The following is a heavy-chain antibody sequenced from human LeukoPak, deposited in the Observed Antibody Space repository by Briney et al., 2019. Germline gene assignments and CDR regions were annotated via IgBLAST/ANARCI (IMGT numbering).Heavy chain of an antibody. Sequence: GGSLRLSCTASGLTFSSCAMNWVRQAPGKGLEWVSTISGGAGTTYYADSVKGRFTISRDNSENTLHLQMNNLRAEDSALYYCAKRPPASGWSAMDVWGKGTTVTVSS. D-gene: IGHD6-19*01. CDR3: AKRPPASGWSAMDV. CDR1: GLTFSSCA. CDR2: ISGGAGTT. J-gene: IGHJ6*04. V-gene: IGHV3-23*01.